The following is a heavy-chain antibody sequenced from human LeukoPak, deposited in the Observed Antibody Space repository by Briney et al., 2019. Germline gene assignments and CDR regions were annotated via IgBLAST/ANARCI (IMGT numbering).Heavy chain of an antibody. D-gene: IGHD2-2*01. CDR3: ARGRGTYCSSTSCYYYYYYGMDV. V-gene: IGHV1-2*04. Sequence: ASVKVSCKASGYTFTGYYMHWVRQAPGQGLEWMGLINPNSGGTNYAQKFQGWVTMTRDTSISTAYMELSRLRSDDTAVYYCARGRGTYCSSTSCYYYYYYGMDVWGKGTTVTVSS. CDR2: INPNSGGT. J-gene: IGHJ6*04. CDR1: GYTFTGYY.